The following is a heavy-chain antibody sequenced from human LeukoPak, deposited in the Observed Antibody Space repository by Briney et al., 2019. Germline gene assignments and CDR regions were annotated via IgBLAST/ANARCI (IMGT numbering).Heavy chain of an antibody. Sequence: QTGGSLRLSCAASGFTFSSYWMSWVRQAPGKGLEWVANIKQDGSEKYYVDSVKGRFTISRDNARNSLYLQMNSLRAEDTAVYYCARGGSSSWYWGGDAFDIWGQGTMVTVSS. CDR1: GFTFSSYW. D-gene: IGHD6-13*01. V-gene: IGHV3-7*01. CDR2: IKQDGSEK. CDR3: ARGGSSSWYWGGDAFDI. J-gene: IGHJ3*02.